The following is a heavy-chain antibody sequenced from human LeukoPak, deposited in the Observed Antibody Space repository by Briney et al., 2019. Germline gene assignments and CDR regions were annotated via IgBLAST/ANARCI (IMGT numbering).Heavy chain of an antibody. D-gene: IGHD2-15*01. CDR2: INHSGST. J-gene: IGHJ6*02. CDR1: GGSISSSSYY. Sequence: SETLSLTCTVSGGSISSSSYYWGWIRQPPGKGLEWIGKINHSGSTNYNPSLKSRVTISVDTSKNQFSLNLSSVTAADTAVYYCAREVVGDCSGGSCSYYGMDVWGQGTTVTVSS. CDR3: AREVVGDCSGGSCSYYGMDV. V-gene: IGHV4-39*07.